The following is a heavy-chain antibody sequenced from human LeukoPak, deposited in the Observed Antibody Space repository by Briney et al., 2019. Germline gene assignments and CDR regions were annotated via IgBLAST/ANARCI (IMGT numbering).Heavy chain of an antibody. Sequence: PGGSLRLSCAASGFTFSSYVMHWVRQAPGKGLEWVAIISYDGSNEYYADSVKGRFTISRDNAKTSLYLQMNSLRAEDTAVYYCARHLSGITGYTYGRGIDYWGQGTLVTVSS. J-gene: IGHJ4*02. CDR3: ARHLSGITGYTYGRGIDY. CDR2: ISYDGSNE. V-gene: IGHV3-30*04. CDR1: GFTFSSYV. D-gene: IGHD5-18*01.